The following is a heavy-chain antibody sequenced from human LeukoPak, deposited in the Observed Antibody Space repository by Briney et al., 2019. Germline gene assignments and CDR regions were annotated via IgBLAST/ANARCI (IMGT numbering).Heavy chain of an antibody. V-gene: IGHV3-74*01. Sequence: HPGGSLRLSCAASGFTFSSYWMHWVGQAPGKGLVWVSRINIDGSSTSYADSVKGRFAISRDNAKNTLYLQMNSLRAEDTAVYYCARGGDSGSYCNYWGQGTLVTVSS. CDR3: ARGGDSGSYCNY. CDR2: INIDGSST. J-gene: IGHJ4*02. CDR1: GFTFSSYW. D-gene: IGHD3-10*01.